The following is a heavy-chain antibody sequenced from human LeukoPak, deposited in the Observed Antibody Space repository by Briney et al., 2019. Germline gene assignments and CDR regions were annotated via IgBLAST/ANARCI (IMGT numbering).Heavy chain of an antibody. CDR1: GFTFNSYW. CDR3: VKDSRALPATWDY. D-gene: IGHD2-2*01. V-gene: IGHV3-74*01. CDR2: TNSVGCGT. J-gene: IGHJ4*02. Sequence: GASLRLSCAASGFTFNSYWMHWVRQAPGKGLVWVSRTNSVGCGTSDADFVKGRFTISRDNSKNTLYLQMSSLRAEDTAVYYCVKDSRALPATWDYWGQGTLVTV.